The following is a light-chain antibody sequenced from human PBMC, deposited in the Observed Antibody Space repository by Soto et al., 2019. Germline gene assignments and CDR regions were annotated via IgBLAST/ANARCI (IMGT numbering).Light chain of an antibody. V-gene: IGLV2-11*01. CDR1: SSDVGGYNY. J-gene: IGLJ1*01. CDR2: DVS. CDR3: CSYAGSYTYV. Sequence: QPVLTQPRSVSGSPGQSVTISCTGTSSDVGGYNYVSWYQQRPGKAPKLMIYDVSKRPSGVPDRFSGSKSGNTASLTISGLQAEDEADYYCCSYAGSYTYVFGPGTKVTVL.